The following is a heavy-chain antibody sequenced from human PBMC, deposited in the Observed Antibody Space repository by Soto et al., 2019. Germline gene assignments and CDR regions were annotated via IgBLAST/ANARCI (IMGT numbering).Heavy chain of an antibody. CDR1: GFTFSSYW. CDR2: IKQDGSEK. Sequence: EVQLVESGGGLVQPGGSLRLSCAASGFTFSSYWMSWVRQAPGKGLEWVANIKQDGSEKYYVDSVKDPFTISRDNAKNSLYLQMNSLRAEDTAVYYCASRDITMVRGVYYYYGMDVWGQGTTVTVSS. V-gene: IGHV3-7*05. D-gene: IGHD3-10*01. CDR3: ASRDITMVRGVYYYYGMDV. J-gene: IGHJ6*02.